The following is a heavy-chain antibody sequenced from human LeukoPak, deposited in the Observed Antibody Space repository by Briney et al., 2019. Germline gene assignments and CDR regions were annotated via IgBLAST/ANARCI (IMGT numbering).Heavy chain of an antibody. CDR3: ARDIPKDSGGYYEDY. D-gene: IGHD3-22*01. V-gene: IGHV4-39*07. J-gene: IGHJ4*02. CDR1: GGSISSSSYY. Sequence: PSETLSLTCTVSGGSISSSSYYWGWIRQPPGKGLEWIGSIYYSGSTYYNPSLKSRVTISVDTSKNQFSLKLSSVTAADTAVYYCARDIPKDSGGYYEDYWGQGTLVTVSS. CDR2: IYYSGST.